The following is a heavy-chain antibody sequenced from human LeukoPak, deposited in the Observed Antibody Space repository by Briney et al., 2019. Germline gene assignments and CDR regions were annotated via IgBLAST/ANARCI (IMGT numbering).Heavy chain of an antibody. J-gene: IGHJ5*02. V-gene: IGHV1-2*02. CDR1: GYTFTGYY. Sequence: ASVKVSCKASGYTFTGYYMHWVRQAPGQGLEWMGWINPNSGGTNYAQKFQGRVTMTRDTSISTAYMELSRLRSDDTAVYYCARVGITMVRGVMYNWFDPWGQGTLVTVSS. CDR3: ARVGITMVRGVMYNWFDP. CDR2: INPNSGGT. D-gene: IGHD3-10*01.